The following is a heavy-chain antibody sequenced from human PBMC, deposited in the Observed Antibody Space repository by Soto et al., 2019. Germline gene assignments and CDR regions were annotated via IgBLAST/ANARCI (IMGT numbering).Heavy chain of an antibody. D-gene: IGHD6-13*01. CDR3: ARDLPAAEDY. J-gene: IGHJ4*02. CDR2: INSDGSST. CDR1: GFTFSRYW. Sequence: EVQLVASGGGFVQAGGSLRLSCAASGFTFSRYWMHWVRQAPGKGLVWVSHINSDGSSTNYAASVKGGFTISRDNAKNTLYLQVNSLRAEDRAVYYCARDLPAAEDYWGQGTQVTVSS. V-gene: IGHV3-74*01.